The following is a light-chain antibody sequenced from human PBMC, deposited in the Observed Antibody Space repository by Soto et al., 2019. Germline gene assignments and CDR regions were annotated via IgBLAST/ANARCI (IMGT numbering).Light chain of an antibody. CDR1: SSNIGAGYD. J-gene: IGLJ2*01. V-gene: IGLV1-40*01. Sequence: QLVLTQPPSVSGAPGQRVTISCTGSSSNIGAGYDVHWYQQLPGTAPKLLIYGNSNRPSGVPDRFSGPKAGTSASLAITGLPAEEEAYYSRQVYESRLGGWEVFGGGAKLT. CDR2: GNS. CDR3: QVYESRLGGWEV.